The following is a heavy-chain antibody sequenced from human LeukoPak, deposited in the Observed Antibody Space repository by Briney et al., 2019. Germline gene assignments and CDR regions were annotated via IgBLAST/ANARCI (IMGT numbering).Heavy chain of an antibody. CDR1: GGTFSSYA. J-gene: IGHJ5*02. Sequence: ASVKVSCKASGGTFSSYAISWVRQAPGQGLEWMGRIIPILGIANYAQKFQGRVTITADQSTSTAYMELSSLRSEDTAVYYCARGMFTMVRGVEINWFDPWGQGTLVTVSS. V-gene: IGHV1-69*04. CDR2: IIPILGIA. D-gene: IGHD3-10*01. CDR3: ARGMFTMVRGVEINWFDP.